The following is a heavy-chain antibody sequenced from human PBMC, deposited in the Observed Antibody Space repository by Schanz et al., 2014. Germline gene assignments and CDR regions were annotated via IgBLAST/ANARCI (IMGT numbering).Heavy chain of an antibody. CDR1: GFSLDIFA. J-gene: IGHJ4*02. CDR3: ARIGGSVFDY. Sequence: VHLLESGGGLVEPGGSLRLSCAASGFSLDIFAVSWVRQAPGKGLEWVSTIGTSGGTNYAESVKGRFTISRDNSKNSLYLQMNSLRAEDTAVYYCARIGGSVFDYWAQGTLVTVSS. V-gene: IGHV3-23*01. D-gene: IGHD3-10*01. CDR2: IGTSGGT.